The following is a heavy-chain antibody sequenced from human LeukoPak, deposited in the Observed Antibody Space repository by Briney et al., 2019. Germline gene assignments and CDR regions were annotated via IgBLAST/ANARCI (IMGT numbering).Heavy chain of an antibody. V-gene: IGHV4-59*12. CDR2: IYYSGST. D-gene: IGHD3-22*01. CDR1: GGSISSYY. J-gene: IGHJ3*02. CDR3: ARVGYYDSSGYYSHDAFDI. Sequence: PSETLSLTCTVSGGSISSYYWSWIRQPPGKGLEWIGYIYYSGSTNYNPSLKSRVTISVDTSKNQFSLKLSSATAADTAVYYCARVGYYDSSGYYSHDAFDIWGQGTMVTVSS.